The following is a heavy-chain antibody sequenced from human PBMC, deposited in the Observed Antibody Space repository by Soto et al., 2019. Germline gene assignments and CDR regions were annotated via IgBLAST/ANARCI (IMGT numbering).Heavy chain of an antibody. D-gene: IGHD2-15*01. V-gene: IGHV3-66*01. CDR2: INRGGSI. CDR1: GFTVSSKY. Sequence: EVQLVESGEVLVQPGGSLRLSCAASGFTVSSKYMSWVRQAPGKGLEWVPLINRGGSISYEDSVKGRYTISREKSENKLYLSMRPRGVEDTAVYYCNRDGGQFSGCTCYGIPMDVWGKGATGTVSS. CDR3: NRDGGQFSGCTCYGIPMDV. J-gene: IGHJ6*03.